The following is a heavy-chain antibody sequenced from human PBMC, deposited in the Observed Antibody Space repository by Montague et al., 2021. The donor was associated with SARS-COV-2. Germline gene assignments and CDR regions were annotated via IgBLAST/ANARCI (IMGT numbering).Heavy chain of an antibody. Sequence: CAISGDSVSSNSAAWNWIRQSPSRGLEWLGRTYYRSKWYNDYAVSVKSRITINPDTSKNQFSLQLNSVTPEDTAVYYCARRESMVRGVITTFSSPFDYWGQGTLVTVSS. J-gene: IGHJ4*02. CDR2: TYYRSKWYN. V-gene: IGHV6-1*01. D-gene: IGHD3-10*01. CDR1: GDSVSSNSAA. CDR3: ARRESMVRGVITTFSSPFDY.